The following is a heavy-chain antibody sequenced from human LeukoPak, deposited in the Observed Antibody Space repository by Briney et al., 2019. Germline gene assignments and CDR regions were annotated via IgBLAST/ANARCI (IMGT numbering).Heavy chain of an antibody. CDR2: ISYSSATI. CDR1: GFTFSDYY. D-gene: IGHD6-13*01. J-gene: IGHJ4*02. CDR3: ARGTGSSSSWYDY. Sequence: PGGSLRLSCAVSGFTFSDYYMSWIRQAPGKGLEWVSHISYSSATIYYADSVKGRFTISRDNAKNSLYLQMNSLRAEDTAIYYCARGTGSSSSWYDYWGQGTLVTVSS. V-gene: IGHV3-11*01.